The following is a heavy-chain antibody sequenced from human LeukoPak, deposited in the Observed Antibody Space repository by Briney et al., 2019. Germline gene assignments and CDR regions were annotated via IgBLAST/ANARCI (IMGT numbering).Heavy chain of an antibody. D-gene: IGHD3-22*01. V-gene: IGHV3-64D*09. CDR1: GFTFSYYT. Sequence: GGSLRLSCSASGFTFSYYTMHCVRQTPGKGLEYVSAISDNGGGTYYADSVKGGFAISRDNSKNTLSLQMSSLRAEDTAIYYCVKTPGYRDSSGYYYFDYWGQGTLVTVSS. CDR2: ISDNGGGT. J-gene: IGHJ4*02. CDR3: VKTPGYRDSSGYYYFDY.